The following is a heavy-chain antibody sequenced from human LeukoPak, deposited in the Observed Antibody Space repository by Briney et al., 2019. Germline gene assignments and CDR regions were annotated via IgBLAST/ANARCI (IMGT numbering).Heavy chain of an antibody. CDR1: SGSFSGYY. CDR2: INHSGST. D-gene: IGHD3-22*01. V-gene: IGHV4-34*01. J-gene: IGHJ4*02. CDR3: ASQPYYYDSSGFH. Sequence: AETLSLTCAVYSGSFSGYYWICIRQPPGKGLEWSEEINHSGSTNYTPSLKSRVTISADTSKNQFSLKLRSVTAAKTAVYYCASQPYYYDSSGFHWGQGTLVTVSS.